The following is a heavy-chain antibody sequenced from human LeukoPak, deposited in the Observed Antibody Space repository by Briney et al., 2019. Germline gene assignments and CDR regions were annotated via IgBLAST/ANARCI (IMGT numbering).Heavy chain of an antibody. Sequence: SQTLSLTCTVSGGSISSGDYYWSWIRQPPGKGLEWIGYIYYSGSTCYNPSLKSRVTISVDTSKNQFSLKLSSVTAADTAVYYCARGRLYYDSSGYYPNFDYWGQGTLVTVSS. CDR2: IYYSGST. J-gene: IGHJ4*02. V-gene: IGHV4-30-4*08. CDR3: ARGRLYYDSSGYYPNFDY. CDR1: GGSISSGDYY. D-gene: IGHD3-22*01.